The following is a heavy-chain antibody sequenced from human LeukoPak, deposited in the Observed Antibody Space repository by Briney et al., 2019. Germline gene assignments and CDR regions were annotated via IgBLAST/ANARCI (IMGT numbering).Heavy chain of an antibody. Sequence: PSETLSLTCGVDGGSFSGYDWTWVRQPPGKGLEWIGQINYGGDTNYNPSLKSRVTISVDTSKNQFSLKVTSVTVADTAVYYCARGLGWKVTPMGLFYMDVWGEGATVTVSS. CDR1: GGSFSGYD. CDR2: INYGGDT. D-gene: IGHD1-1*01. CDR3: ARGLGWKVTPMGLFYMDV. V-gene: IGHV4-34*01. J-gene: IGHJ6*03.